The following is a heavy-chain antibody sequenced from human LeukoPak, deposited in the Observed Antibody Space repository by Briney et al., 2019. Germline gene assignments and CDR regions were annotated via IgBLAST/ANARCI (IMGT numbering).Heavy chain of an antibody. J-gene: IGHJ4*02. Sequence: SETLSLTCTVSGGSLSSYYWSWIRQPPGKGVEWIGYIYDSGRTNYNPSLKSRVTISVDTSKNQFSLNLSSVTAADTAVYYCARVTVAAAAGGFDYWGQGTLVTVSS. D-gene: IGHD6-13*01. CDR2: IYDSGRT. CDR3: ARVTVAAAAGGFDY. CDR1: GGSLSSYY. V-gene: IGHV4-59*01.